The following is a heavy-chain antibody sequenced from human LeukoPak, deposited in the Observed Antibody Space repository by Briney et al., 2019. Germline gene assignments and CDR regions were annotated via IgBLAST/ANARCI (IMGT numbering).Heavy chain of an antibody. D-gene: IGHD3-22*01. CDR1: GFTFSSYW. CDR2: IKQDGSEK. V-gene: IGHV3-7*03. CDR3: AKEEGYYYDSGGYYVEYFQH. Sequence: GSLRLSCAASGFTFSSYWMSWVRQAPGKGLEWVANIKQDGSEKYYVDSVKGRFTISRDNAKNSLYLQMNSLRAEDTAVYYCAKEEGYYYDSGGYYVEYFQHWGQGTLVTVSS. J-gene: IGHJ1*01.